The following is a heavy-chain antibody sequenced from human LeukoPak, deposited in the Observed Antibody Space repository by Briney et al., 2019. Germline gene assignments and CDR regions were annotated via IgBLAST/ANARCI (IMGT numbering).Heavy chain of an antibody. D-gene: IGHD3-22*01. V-gene: IGHV4-30-4*08. Sequence: PSETLSLTCTVSGGSISSGDYYWSWIRQPPGKGLEWIGYIYYSGSTYYNPSLMSRVTISVDTSKNQFSLKLSSVTAADTAVYYCARGDDSSGNFDYWGQGTLVTVSS. J-gene: IGHJ4*02. CDR1: GGSISSGDYY. CDR3: ARGDDSSGNFDY. CDR2: IYYSGST.